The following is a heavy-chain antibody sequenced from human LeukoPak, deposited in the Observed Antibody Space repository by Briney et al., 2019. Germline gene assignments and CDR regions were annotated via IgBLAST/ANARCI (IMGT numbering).Heavy chain of an antibody. J-gene: IGHJ6*03. CDR3: ARSYYGSGSYYYMDV. CDR1: GYTFTGYF. V-gene: IGHV1-2*02. D-gene: IGHD3-10*01. Sequence: ASVKVSCKASGYTFTGYFIHWVRQAPGQGLEWMGWINPDSGGTNYAQKFQGRVTMTRDTSISTAYMELSRLRSDDTAVYYCARSYYGSGSYYYMDVWGKGTTVTISS. CDR2: INPDSGGT.